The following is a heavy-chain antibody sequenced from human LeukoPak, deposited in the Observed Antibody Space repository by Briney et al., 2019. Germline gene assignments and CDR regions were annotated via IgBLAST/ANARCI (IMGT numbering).Heavy chain of an antibody. CDR2: IIPIFGTA. Sequence: SVKVSCKASGGTFSSYAISWVRQAPGQGLEWMGGIIPIFGTANYAQKFQGRVTITADESTSTAYMELSSLRSEDTAVYYRARGGYCSSTSCLPDWFDPWGQGTLVTVSS. J-gene: IGHJ5*02. D-gene: IGHD2-2*01. CDR1: GGTFSSYA. CDR3: ARGGYCSSTSCLPDWFDP. V-gene: IGHV1-69*13.